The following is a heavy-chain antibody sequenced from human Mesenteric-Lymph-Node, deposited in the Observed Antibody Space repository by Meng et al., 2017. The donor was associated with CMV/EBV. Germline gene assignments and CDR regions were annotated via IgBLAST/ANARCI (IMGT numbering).Heavy chain of an antibody. D-gene: IGHD1-1*01. CDR3: ARGRNWNY. Sequence: GESLKISCAASGFTFSSYGMHWVRQAPGKGLEWVANIKQDGSEKYYVDSVKGRFTISRDNAKNSLYLQMNSLRAEDTAVYYCARGRNWNYWGQGTLVTVSS. CDR1: GFTFSSYG. J-gene: IGHJ4*02. CDR2: IKQDGSEK. V-gene: IGHV3-7*01.